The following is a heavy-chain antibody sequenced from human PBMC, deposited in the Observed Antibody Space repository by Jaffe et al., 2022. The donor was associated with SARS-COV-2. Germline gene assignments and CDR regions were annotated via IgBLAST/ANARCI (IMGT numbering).Heavy chain of an antibody. CDR2: IKQDGSEK. J-gene: IGHJ4*02. CDR1: GFTFSSYW. Sequence: EVQLVESGGGLVQPGGSLRLSCAASGFTFSSYWMSWVRQAPGKGLEWVANIKQDGSEKYYVDSVKGRFTISRDNAKNSLYLQMNSLRAEDTAVYYCARGGYSYGPPLFDYWGQGTLVTVSS. D-gene: IGHD5-18*01. CDR3: ARGGYSYGPPLFDY. V-gene: IGHV3-7*01.